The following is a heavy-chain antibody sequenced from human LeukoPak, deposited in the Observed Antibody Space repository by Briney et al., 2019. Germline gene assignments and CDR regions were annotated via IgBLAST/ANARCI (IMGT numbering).Heavy chain of an antibody. V-gene: IGHV4-34*01. Sequence: PSETLSLTCAVYGGSFSSYYWSWIRQPPGKGLEWIGEINHSGSTSYKPSLKSRVTISLDTSKNQFSLRLSSVTAADTAVYYCARLPTVTFFDYWGQGTLVTVSS. J-gene: IGHJ4*02. CDR2: INHSGST. CDR3: ARLPTVTFFDY. CDR1: GGSFSSYY. D-gene: IGHD4-17*01.